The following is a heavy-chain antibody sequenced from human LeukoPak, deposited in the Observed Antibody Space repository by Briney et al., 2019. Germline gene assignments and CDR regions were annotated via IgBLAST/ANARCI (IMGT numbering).Heavy chain of an antibody. J-gene: IGHJ4*02. D-gene: IGHD3-10*01. Sequence: GGSLRLSRAASGFTFSSSSMNWVRQAPGKGLEWVSSISSSSSYIYYADSVKGRFTISRDNAKNSLYLQMNSLRAEDTAVYYCARVGAVMVRGVPSYFDYWGQGTLVTVSS. CDR3: ARVGAVMVRGVPSYFDY. CDR1: GFTFSSSS. V-gene: IGHV3-21*01. CDR2: ISSSSSYI.